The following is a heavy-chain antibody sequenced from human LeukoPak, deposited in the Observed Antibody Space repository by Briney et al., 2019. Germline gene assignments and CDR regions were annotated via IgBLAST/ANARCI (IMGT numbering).Heavy chain of an antibody. J-gene: IGHJ4*02. CDR3: AAMWIQLWSPFDY. Sequence: PGGSLRLSCAASGFTFRSYWMSWVRQGPGKGLEWVANINQDGSERNYVDSVKGRYTISRDNAKNSLYLQMNSLRAEDTAVYYCAAMWIQLWSPFDYWGQGTLVTVSS. CDR1: GFTFRSYW. CDR2: INQDGSER. D-gene: IGHD5-18*01. V-gene: IGHV3-7*03.